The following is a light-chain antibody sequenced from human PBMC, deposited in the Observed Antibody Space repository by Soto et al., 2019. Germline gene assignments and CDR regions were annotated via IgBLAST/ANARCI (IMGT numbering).Light chain of an antibody. CDR3: SSYTTSNTRQIV. J-gene: IGLJ1*01. Sequence: SALNQPASVSGSPGQSITISCAGTSSDVGGYNYVSWYQQHPGKAPKFMIYDVSNRPSGVSNRFSGSKSGNTASLTISGLQAEDEADYYCSSYTTSNTRQIVFGTGTKVTVL. CDR2: DVS. V-gene: IGLV2-14*01. CDR1: SSDVGGYNY.